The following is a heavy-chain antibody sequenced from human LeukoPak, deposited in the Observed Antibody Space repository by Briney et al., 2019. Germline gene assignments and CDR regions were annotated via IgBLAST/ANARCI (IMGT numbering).Heavy chain of an antibody. Sequence: GESLKISCRGSGYSFTSYWIGWVRQMPGKGLEWMGIIYPGDSDTRYSPSFQGQVTISADKSISTAYLQWSSLKASDTAMYYCARPTDCGGDCYWGNYYFDYWGQGTLVTVSS. CDR2: IYPGDSDT. D-gene: IGHD2-21*02. CDR3: ARPTDCGGDCYWGNYYFDY. J-gene: IGHJ4*02. CDR1: GYSFTSYW. V-gene: IGHV5-51*01.